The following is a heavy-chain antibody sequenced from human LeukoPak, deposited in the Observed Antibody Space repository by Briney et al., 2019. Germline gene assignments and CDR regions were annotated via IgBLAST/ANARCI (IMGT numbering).Heavy chain of an antibody. D-gene: IGHD4-17*01. CDR3: ARALRTGQGDYVPVL. J-gene: IGHJ4*02. CDR2: IYPGDSET. CDR1: GYRFTNYW. Sequence: GESLKISCKASGYRFTNYWIGWVRQMPGRGLEWMTIIYPGDSETRYSPSFQGQVTISADKSIGTMYLQWSSMKASDTAMYYCARALRTGQGDYVPVLWGQGTLVIVSS. V-gene: IGHV5-51*01.